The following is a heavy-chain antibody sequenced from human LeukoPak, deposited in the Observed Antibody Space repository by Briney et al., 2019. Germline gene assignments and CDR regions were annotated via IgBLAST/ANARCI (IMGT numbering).Heavy chain of an antibody. CDR1: GYTFTGYY. CDR2: INPNSGGT. Sequence: ASVKVSCKASGYTFTGYYMHWVRQAPGQGLEWMGCINPNSGGTKYAQNFQGRVTMTRDTSISTAYMELSRLRSDDTAVYYCATQRGSYLWGTDFDYWGQGTLVTVSS. V-gene: IGHV1-2*02. D-gene: IGHD3-16*01. J-gene: IGHJ4*02. CDR3: ATQRGSYLWGTDFDY.